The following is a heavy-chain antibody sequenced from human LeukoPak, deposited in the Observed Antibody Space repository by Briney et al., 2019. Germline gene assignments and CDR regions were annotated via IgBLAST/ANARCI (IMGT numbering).Heavy chain of an antibody. V-gene: IGHV4-31*03. J-gene: IGHJ4*02. CDR1: GGSISSGGYY. CDR2: IYYSGST. Sequence: PSGTLSLTCTVSGGSISSGGYYWSWIRQHPGKGLEWIGYIYYSGSTYYNPSLKSRVTISVDTSKNQFSLKLSSVTAADTAVYYCAGRYGGNSSHDYWGQGTLVTVSS. CDR3: AGRYGGNSSHDY. D-gene: IGHD4-23*01.